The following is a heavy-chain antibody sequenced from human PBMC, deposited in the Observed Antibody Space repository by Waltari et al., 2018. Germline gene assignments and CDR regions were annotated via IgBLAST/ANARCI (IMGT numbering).Heavy chain of an antibody. J-gene: IGHJ5*02. CDR2: AYFSGTT. Sequence: QVQLQESGPGLVKPSETLSLTCTVSNGSINNFYWSWIRQPPGKGLEWIGYAYFSGTTTYNPSLKSRVPISVDTSKNQFSLKLTSVTAADTATYYCARGGLRYYDSGSQPYNWFGPWGQGIMVSVSS. D-gene: IGHD3-10*01. CDR1: NGSINNFY. V-gene: IGHV4-59*01. CDR3: ARGGLRYYDSGSQPYNWFGP.